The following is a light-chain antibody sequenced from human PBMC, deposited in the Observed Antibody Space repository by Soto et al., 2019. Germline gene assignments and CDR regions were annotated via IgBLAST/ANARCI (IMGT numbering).Light chain of an antibody. Sequence: HSALTQPPSVSGSPGQSVTISCTGTSSDVGGYNRVSWYRQPPGTAPKLMIYEVSSRPSGVPDRFSGSKSGNTASLTISGLQAEDEADYYCSSYTSSSTYVFGTGTKLTVL. J-gene: IGLJ1*01. CDR1: SSDVGGYNR. CDR3: SSYTSSSTYV. CDR2: EVS. V-gene: IGLV2-18*02.